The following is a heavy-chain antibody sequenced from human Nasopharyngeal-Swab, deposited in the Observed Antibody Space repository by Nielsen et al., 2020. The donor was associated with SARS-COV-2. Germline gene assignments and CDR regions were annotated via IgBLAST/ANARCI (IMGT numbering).Heavy chain of an antibody. J-gene: IGHJ4*02. V-gene: IGHV3-21*01. CDR3: ARDRSSSGWYEVDY. CDR2: ISSSSSYI. D-gene: IGHD6-19*01. CDR1: GFTFSSYS. Sequence: GESLKISCAASGFTFSSYSMNWVRQAPGKGLEWVSSISSSSSYIYYADSVKGRFTISRGNAKNSLYLQMNSLRAEDTAVYYCARDRSSSGWYEVDYWGQGTLVTVSS.